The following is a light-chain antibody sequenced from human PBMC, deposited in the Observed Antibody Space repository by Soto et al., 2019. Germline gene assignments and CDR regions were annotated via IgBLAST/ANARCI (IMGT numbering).Light chain of an antibody. J-gene: IGKJ1*01. Sequence: LVMTQSPATLSVSPGERATLSCRASQSVSSNLAWYQQKPGQAPRLLIYGASTRATGIPARLSGSGSGTEFTLTISSLQSEDSAVYYCQQYNNWWTFGQGTKVDIK. V-gene: IGKV3-15*01. CDR1: QSVSSN. CDR2: GAS. CDR3: QQYNNWWT.